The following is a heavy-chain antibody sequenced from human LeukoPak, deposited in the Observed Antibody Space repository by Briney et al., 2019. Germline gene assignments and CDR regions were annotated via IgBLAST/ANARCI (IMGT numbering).Heavy chain of an antibody. Sequence: SETLSLTCTVSGGSISSYYWSWIRQPPGKGLEWIGYIYHSGSTNYNPSLKSRVTISVDTSKNQFSLKLSSVTAADTAVYYCARSGNDGGEIDYWGQGTLVTVSS. CDR2: IYHSGST. J-gene: IGHJ4*02. D-gene: IGHD1-1*01. V-gene: IGHV4-59*01. CDR1: GGSISSYY. CDR3: ARSGNDGGEIDY.